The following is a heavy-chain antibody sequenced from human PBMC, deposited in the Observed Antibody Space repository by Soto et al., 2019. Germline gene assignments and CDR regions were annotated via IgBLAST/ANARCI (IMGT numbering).Heavy chain of an antibody. D-gene: IGHD3-10*01. CDR2: IYYSGST. J-gene: IGHJ4*02. CDR3: AGQRASGVAQAYFDV. CDR1: DGKSVDFC. V-gene: IGHV4-59*04. Sequence: TSQLLCVRCTVADGKSVDFCWSCIIKHTGKGLEWIGSIYYSGSTYNNPSLRSRVSMSIDTSKDQFSLKLKSVTAADTALYFCAGQRASGVAQAYFDVRGPESLVTAAS.